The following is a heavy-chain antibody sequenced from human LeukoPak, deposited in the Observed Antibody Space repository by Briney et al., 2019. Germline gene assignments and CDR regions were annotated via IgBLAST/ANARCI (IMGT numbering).Heavy chain of an antibody. CDR2: INPSGGST. J-gene: IGHJ4*02. Sequence: GSVKLSCTASGYTFTGYYMHWVRQAPGQGLEWMGIINPSGGSTSYAQQFQGRVTMTRETSTSTVYMELSSLRSEDTAVYYCGRVVTLTAPLDYWGQGTLVTVSS. V-gene: IGHV1-46*01. CDR1: GYTFTGYY. D-gene: IGHD2-21*01. CDR3: GRVVTLTAPLDY.